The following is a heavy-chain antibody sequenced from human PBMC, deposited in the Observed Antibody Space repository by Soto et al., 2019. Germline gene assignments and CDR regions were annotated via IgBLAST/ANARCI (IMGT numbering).Heavy chain of an antibody. Sequence: SETLSLTCTVSGGSISSSSYYWGWIRQPPGKGLEWIGSIYYSGSTYYNPSLKSRVTISVDTSKNQFSLKLSSVTAADTAVYYCARPPPRGTWELRDNNGFDPWGQGTLVTVSS. CDR2: IYYSGST. CDR3: ARPPPRGTWELRDNNGFDP. V-gene: IGHV4-39*01. CDR1: GGSISSSSYY. J-gene: IGHJ5*02. D-gene: IGHD1-26*01.